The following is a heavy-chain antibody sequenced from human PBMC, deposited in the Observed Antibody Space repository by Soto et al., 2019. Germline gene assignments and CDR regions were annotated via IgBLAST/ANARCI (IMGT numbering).Heavy chain of an antibody. CDR1: GYTFSSYS. Sequence: SVKVSCNTSGYTFSSYSINWVRQAPGQGLEWMAWISTNSGNTHYAERLQGRVTVTLDKTARTAFMEMWGLTSDDTAVYFCARDNGYYDFWGQGTMVTVSS. V-gene: IGHV1-18*01. CDR3: ARDNGYYDF. CDR2: ISTNSGNT. J-gene: IGHJ4*02. D-gene: IGHD2-8*01.